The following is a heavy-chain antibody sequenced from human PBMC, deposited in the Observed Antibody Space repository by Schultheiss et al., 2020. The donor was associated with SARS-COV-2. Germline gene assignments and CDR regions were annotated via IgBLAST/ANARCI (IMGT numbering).Heavy chain of an antibody. Sequence: GGSLRLSCVASGFSFRNYGIHWVRQAPGKGLEWVATMWSDTINKYYADSVKGRFTISRDNSKNTVVLQLNSLRAEDTAVYYCARDYCSGESCYCFAYWGQGTLVTVSS. CDR2: MWSDTINK. CDR3: ARDYCSGESCYCFAY. CDR1: GFSFRNYG. V-gene: IGHV3-33*01. J-gene: IGHJ4*02. D-gene: IGHD2-15*01.